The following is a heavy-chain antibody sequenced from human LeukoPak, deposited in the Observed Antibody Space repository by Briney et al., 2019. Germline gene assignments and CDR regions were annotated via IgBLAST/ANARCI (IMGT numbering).Heavy chain of an antibody. CDR1: GGSISGYY. J-gene: IGHJ4*02. D-gene: IGHD7-27*01. CDR2: LSYSGIT. V-gene: IGHV4-59*01. CDR3: AATPGSFDY. Sequence: SETLSLTCTVSGGSISGYYWSWIRQPPGKGLEWIGYLSYSGITNYNPSLKSRVTISVDTSKNQFSLKLSSVTAADTAVYYCAATPGSFDYWGQGTLVTVSS.